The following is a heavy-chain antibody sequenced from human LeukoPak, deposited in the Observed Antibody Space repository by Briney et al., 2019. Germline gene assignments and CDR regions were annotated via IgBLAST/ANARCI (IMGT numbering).Heavy chain of an antibody. J-gene: IGHJ5*02. CDR2: IYYSGST. Sequence: SETLSLTCTVSGGSISSYYWSWIRQPPGKGLEWIGYIYYSGSTNYNPSLKSRVTISVDTSKNQFSLKLSSVTAADTAVYYCARSKPMVRGVMGWFDPWGQGTLVTVSS. V-gene: IGHV4-59*01. CDR1: GGSISSYY. CDR3: ARSKPMVRGVMGWFDP. D-gene: IGHD3-10*01.